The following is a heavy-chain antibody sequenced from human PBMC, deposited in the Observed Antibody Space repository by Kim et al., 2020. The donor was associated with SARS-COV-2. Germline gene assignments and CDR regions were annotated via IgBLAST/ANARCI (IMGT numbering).Heavy chain of an antibody. CDR3: ARDLGPYYYGSGSFFQNYYYYGMDV. CDR1: GYTFTSYA. V-gene: IGHV7-4-1*02. J-gene: IGHJ6*02. CDR2: INTNTGNP. D-gene: IGHD3-10*01. Sequence: ASVKVSCKASGYTFTSYAMNWVRQAPGQGLECMGWINTNTGNPTYAQGFTGRFVFSLDTSVSTTYLQISSLKAEDTAVYYCARDLGPYYYGSGSFFQNYYYYGMDVWGQGTTVTVSS.